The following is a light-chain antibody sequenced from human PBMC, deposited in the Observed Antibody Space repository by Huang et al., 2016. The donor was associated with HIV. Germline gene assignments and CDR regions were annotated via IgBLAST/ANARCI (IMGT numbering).Light chain of an antibody. CDR1: QSISRSY. CDR3: QQYHSSPVT. J-gene: IGKJ5*01. Sequence: IVLTQSPGTLSVSPGERAALSCRASQSISRSYLVWYQQKPGQAPRLLIYGASSRATGSPDRFSGSGSGRDFTLTISRLEPEDFAVYFCQQYHSSPVTFGQGTRLEMK. CDR2: GAS. V-gene: IGKV3-20*01.